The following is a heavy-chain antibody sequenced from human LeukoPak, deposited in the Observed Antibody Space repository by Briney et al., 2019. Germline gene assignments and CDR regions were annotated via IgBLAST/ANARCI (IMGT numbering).Heavy chain of an antibody. V-gene: IGHV1-69*13. Sequence: AVKVSCKASLDSFINYIINWVRQAPGQGVEWMGEIIPIFNTPNYAQKFQGRVTFSADDSTNTAYMELSSRRSKDTAVNSCPKNRDEASAGSDAFDVSGQGTMVTVSS. CDR1: LDSFINYI. J-gene: IGHJ3*01. CDR2: IIPIFNTP. D-gene: IGHD2-21*01. CDR3: PKNRDEASAGSDAFDV.